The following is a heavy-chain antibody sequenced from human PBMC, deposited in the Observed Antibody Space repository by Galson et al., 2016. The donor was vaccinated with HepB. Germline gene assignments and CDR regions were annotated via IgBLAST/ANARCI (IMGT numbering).Heavy chain of an antibody. D-gene: IGHD1-7*01. Sequence: SVRVSCKASGYTFIRYTLHWVRQAPGQSLEWVGQIHPFFGNTKYSEKFQGRVTITRDISASTVYMELNTLRSEDTAVYYCARDDGSTWGTNYWGQGTLVTVSS. CDR3: ARDDGSTWGTNY. CDR1: GYTFIRYT. CDR2: IHPFFGNT. V-gene: IGHV1-3*01. J-gene: IGHJ4*02.